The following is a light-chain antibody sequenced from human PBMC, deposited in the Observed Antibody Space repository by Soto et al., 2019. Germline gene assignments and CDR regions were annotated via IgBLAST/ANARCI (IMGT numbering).Light chain of an antibody. Sequence: EIVLTQSPGTLSLSPGERATLSCRASQSVSNSYLAWYQQKPGQAPRLLIYDASNRPTDIPARFSGSGSGTDFTLTISSLEPEDFAVYYCQQRSTWPITFGQGTRLEIK. J-gene: IGKJ5*01. CDR3: QQRSTWPIT. CDR2: DAS. CDR1: QSVSNSY. V-gene: IGKV3D-20*02.